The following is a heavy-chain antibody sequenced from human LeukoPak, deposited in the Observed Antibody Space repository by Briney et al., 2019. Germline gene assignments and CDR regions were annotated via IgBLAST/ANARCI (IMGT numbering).Heavy chain of an antibody. CDR3: ARVGLGELLDAFDI. CDR1: GGSISSYY. CDR2: IYYSGST. Sequence: SETLSLTCTVSGGSISSYYWSWIRQPPGKGLGGIGYIYYSGSTNYNPSLKSRVTISVDTSKNQFSLKLSSVTAADTAVYYCARVGLGELLDAFDIWGQGTMVTVSS. D-gene: IGHD3-10*01. V-gene: IGHV4-59*12. J-gene: IGHJ3*02.